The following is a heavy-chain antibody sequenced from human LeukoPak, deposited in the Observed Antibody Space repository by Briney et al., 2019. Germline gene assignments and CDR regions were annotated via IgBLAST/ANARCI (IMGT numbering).Heavy chain of an antibody. Sequence: GGSLRLSCAASGFTFSSYAVSWVRQAPGKGLEWVSAISGSGGSTYYADFVKGRFTISRDNSNNTLYLQMNSLRAEDTAVYYCAKDGEIRFLEWLSAYNWFDPWGQGTLVTVSS. CDR2: ISGSGGST. CDR3: AKDGEIRFLEWLSAYNWFDP. CDR1: GFTFSSYA. V-gene: IGHV3-23*01. J-gene: IGHJ5*02. D-gene: IGHD3-3*01.